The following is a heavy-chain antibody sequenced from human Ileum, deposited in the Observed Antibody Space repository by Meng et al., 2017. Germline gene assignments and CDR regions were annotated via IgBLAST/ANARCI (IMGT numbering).Heavy chain of an antibody. Sequence: SGPTLVKPTQTLTLTCTFSGFSLTTPGLRVSWIRQPPGKALEWLARIEWNGDKFYSTSLKARLTISKDTSKNQVVLTMTNMDPVDTATYFCARSLDSYGDYCDYWGRGTLVTVSS. J-gene: IGHJ4*02. CDR2: IEWNGDK. V-gene: IGHV2-70*04. CDR3: ARSLDSYGDYCDY. D-gene: IGHD5-18*01. CDR1: GFSLTTPGLR.